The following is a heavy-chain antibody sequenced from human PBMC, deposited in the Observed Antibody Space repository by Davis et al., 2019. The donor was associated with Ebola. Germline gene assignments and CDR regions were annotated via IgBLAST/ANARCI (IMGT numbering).Heavy chain of an antibody. J-gene: IGHJ4*02. CDR2: INHSGST. CDR1: GGSFSGYY. Sequence: SETLSLTCAVYGGSFSGYYWSWIRQPPGKGLEWIGEINHSGSTNYNPSLKSRVTISVDTSKNQFSLKLSSVTAADTAVYYCARFGSKGPGRQLVRFKFDYWGQGTLVTVSS. V-gene: IGHV4-34*01. D-gene: IGHD6-13*01. CDR3: ARFGSKGPGRQLVRFKFDY.